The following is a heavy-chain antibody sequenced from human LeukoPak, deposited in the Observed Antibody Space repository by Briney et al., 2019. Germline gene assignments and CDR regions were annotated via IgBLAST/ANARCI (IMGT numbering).Heavy chain of an antibody. D-gene: IGHD3-10*01. Sequence: GGSLRLSCAASGFTFSSYAMSWVRQAPGKGLEWVSAISGSGGSTYYADSVEGRFTISRDNSKNTLYLQMNSLRAEDTAVYYCAKWTKVRGVIIWRSYYFDYWGQGTLVTVSS. J-gene: IGHJ4*02. V-gene: IGHV3-23*01. CDR3: AKWTKVRGVIIWRSYYFDY. CDR1: GFTFSSYA. CDR2: ISGSGGST.